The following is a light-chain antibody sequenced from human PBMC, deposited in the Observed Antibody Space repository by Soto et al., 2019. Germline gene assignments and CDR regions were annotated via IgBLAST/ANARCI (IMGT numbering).Light chain of an antibody. Sequence: EIVLTQSPATLSLSPGERATLSCRASQSVSSYLAWYQQKPGQAHRLLIYDASNRATGIPARFSGSGSGTDFTLTISSLEPEDFAVYYCQQRATTFGQGTKVEIK. CDR3: QQRATT. CDR1: QSVSSY. V-gene: IGKV3-11*01. CDR2: DAS. J-gene: IGKJ1*01.